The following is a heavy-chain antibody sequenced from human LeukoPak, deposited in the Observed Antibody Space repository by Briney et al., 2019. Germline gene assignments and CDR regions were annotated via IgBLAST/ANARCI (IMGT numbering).Heavy chain of an antibody. Sequence: GGSLRLSCAASGFTVSSHYMSWARQAPGKGLEWVSVIYSGGSTYYADSVKGRFTISRHNSKNTLYLQMDSLRAEDTSVYYCARGRFGYSSGCYYFDYWGQGTLVTVSS. D-gene: IGHD6-19*01. V-gene: IGHV3-53*04. CDR3: ARGRFGYSSGCYYFDY. J-gene: IGHJ4*02. CDR2: IYSGGST. CDR1: GFTVSSHY.